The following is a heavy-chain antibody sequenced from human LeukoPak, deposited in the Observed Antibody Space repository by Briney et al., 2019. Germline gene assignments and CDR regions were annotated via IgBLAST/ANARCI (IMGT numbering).Heavy chain of an antibody. V-gene: IGHV4-61*02. J-gene: IGHJ5*02. D-gene: IGHD2-15*01. Sequence: SETLSLTCTVSGGSISSGTYYWSWIRRPAGKGLEWIGRIYTSGSTNYNPSLKSRVTISVDRSKNQFSLKLSSVTAADTAVYYCARGVGGYCSGGSCYSGPNWFDPWGQGTLVTASS. CDR1: GGSISSGTYY. CDR3: ARGVGGYCSGGSCYSGPNWFDP. CDR2: IYTSGST.